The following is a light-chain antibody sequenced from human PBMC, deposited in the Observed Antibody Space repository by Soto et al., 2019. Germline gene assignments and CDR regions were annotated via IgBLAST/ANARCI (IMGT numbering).Light chain of an antibody. CDR3: QQYKSLYT. Sequence: DIQMTQSPSTLSASVGDRVTITCRASQSISSWLAWYQQKPGKAPKLLIYKASSLESGVPSRYSGSGSGTGFTLTISRLQPDDFATYYCQQYKSLYTCGQGTNLEIK. V-gene: IGKV1-5*03. CDR2: KAS. J-gene: IGKJ2*01. CDR1: QSISSW.